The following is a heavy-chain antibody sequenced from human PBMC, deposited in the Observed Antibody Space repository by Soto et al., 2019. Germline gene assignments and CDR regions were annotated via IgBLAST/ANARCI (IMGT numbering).Heavy chain of an antibody. CDR1: GYTFTSYA. J-gene: IGHJ4*02. CDR3: AKDSFGSGWPKNYFDY. CDR2: INAGNGNT. D-gene: IGHD6-19*01. V-gene: IGHV1-3*01. Sequence: ASVKVSCKASGYTFTSYAMHWVRQAPGQRLEWMGWINAGNGNTKYSQKFQGRVTITRDTSASTAYMELNSLRAEDTAVYYCAKDSFGSGWPKNYFDYWGQGTLVTVSS.